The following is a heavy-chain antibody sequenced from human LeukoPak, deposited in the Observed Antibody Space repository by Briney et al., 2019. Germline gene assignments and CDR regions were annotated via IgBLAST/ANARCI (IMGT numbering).Heavy chain of an antibody. D-gene: IGHD3-3*01. V-gene: IGHV4-4*07. CDR1: VRSFRLVY. J-gene: IGHJ5*02. CDR2: IYATDLT. Sequence: SETLSLTCTVSVRSFRLVYWNCTRQSAGKGLEWIGRIYATDLTNYNPSLKSRVTLSVDMSKNELSLTLKSVTAANTSVYYRARGFGSWTSPIDLWGQGALVTVSS. CDR3: ARGFGSWTSPIDL.